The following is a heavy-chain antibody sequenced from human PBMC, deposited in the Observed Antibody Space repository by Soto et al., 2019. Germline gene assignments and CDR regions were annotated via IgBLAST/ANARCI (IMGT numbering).Heavy chain of an antibody. J-gene: IGHJ4*02. CDR1: GGSISSSSYY. CDR2: IYYSGST. CDR3: ARLVGEWFGELSRFDY. V-gene: IGHV4-39*01. Sequence: QLQLQESGPGLVKPSETLSLTCTVSGGSISSSSYYWGWIRQPPGKGLEWIGSIYYSGSTYYNPSLKSRVTISVDTSKNQFSLKLSSVTAADTAVYYCARLVGEWFGELSRFDYWGQGTLVTVSS. D-gene: IGHD3-10*01.